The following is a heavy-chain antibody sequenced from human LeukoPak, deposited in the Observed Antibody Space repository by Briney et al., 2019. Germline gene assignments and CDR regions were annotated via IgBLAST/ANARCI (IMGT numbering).Heavy chain of an antibody. CDR2: IYYSGST. J-gene: IGHJ4*02. CDR1: GGSISSYY. D-gene: IGHD2-15*01. Sequence: SETLSLTCIVSGGSISSYYWSWIRQPPGKGLEWIGYIYYSGSTNYNPSLRSRVTMSVDTFKNQFSLKLTSVTAADTAVYYCAGSAYCSGGSCYTGLPYWGQGTLVTVSS. V-gene: IGHV4-59*01. CDR3: AGSAYCSGGSCYTGLPY.